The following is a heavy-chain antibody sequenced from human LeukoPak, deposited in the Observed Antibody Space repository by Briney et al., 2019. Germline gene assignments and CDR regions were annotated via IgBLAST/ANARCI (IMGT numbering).Heavy chain of an antibody. J-gene: IGHJ5*02. Sequence: GGSLRLSCAASGFIISGYAMSWVRQAPGKGLEGVSSISYSGDGTKYADSVKGRCTISREDSKNTLYLQMNSLRAEDTAVYYCAKGDTPDNSYNYFAPWGQGTLVTVSS. CDR2: ISYSGDGT. CDR3: AKGDTPDNSYNYFAP. V-gene: IGHV3-23*01. CDR1: GFIISGYA. D-gene: IGHD1-1*01.